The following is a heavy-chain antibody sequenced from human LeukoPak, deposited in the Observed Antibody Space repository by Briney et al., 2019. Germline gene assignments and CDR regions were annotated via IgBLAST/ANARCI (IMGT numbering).Heavy chain of an antibody. D-gene: IGHD3-22*01. Sequence: EASVKVSCKASGYTFTTYYMHWVRQAPGQGLEWVGIINPSGGNTSYAQRFQGRVTMTRDTSTSTVYMELSSLRSEDTAVYYCASQYYYSITGYKGSSDYWGQGTLVTVSS. J-gene: IGHJ4*02. CDR1: GYTFTTYY. CDR2: INPSGGNT. CDR3: ASQYYYSITGYKGSSDY. V-gene: IGHV1-46*01.